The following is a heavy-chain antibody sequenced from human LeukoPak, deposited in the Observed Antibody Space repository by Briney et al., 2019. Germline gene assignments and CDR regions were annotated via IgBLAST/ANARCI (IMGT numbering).Heavy chain of an antibody. CDR3: ARDLRRGYSYGRLGY. V-gene: IGHV1-18*01. J-gene: IGHJ4*02. CDR1: GYTFTSYG. CDR2: ISAYNGNT. Sequence: ASVKVSCKASGYTFTSYGISWVRQAPGQGLEWMGWISAYNGNTNYAQKLQGRVTMTTDTSTSTAYTELRSLRSDDTAVYYCARDLRRGYSYGRLGYWGQGTLVTVSS. D-gene: IGHD5-18*01.